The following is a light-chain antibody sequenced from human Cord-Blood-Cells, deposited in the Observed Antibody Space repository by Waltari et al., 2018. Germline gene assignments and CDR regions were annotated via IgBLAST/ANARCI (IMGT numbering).Light chain of an antibody. CDR1: SSNIGTGYD. J-gene: IGLJ2*01. CDR3: QSYDRSLSGVV. Sequence: QSVLTQPPSVSGAPGQRVTISCPASSSNIGTGYDVHWYQQHPGTAPKLLIYANSNRPSGVPDRFSAAKSGSTTALPITGLQAEDEAAYYCQSYDRSLSGVVFGGGTKLTVL. V-gene: IGLV1-40*01. CDR2: ANS.